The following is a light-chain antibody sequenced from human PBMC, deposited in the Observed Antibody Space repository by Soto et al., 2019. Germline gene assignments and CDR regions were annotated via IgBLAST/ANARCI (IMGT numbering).Light chain of an antibody. CDR1: SSDIGAYRY. CDR3: NSYTGTSNV. V-gene: IGLV2-8*01. Sequence: QSALTQPPSASGSLGQSVTISCTGTSSDIGAYRYVSWYQQHPGKAPKLIIYEVHERPSGVPARFSGSKSANTASLTISGLQAEDEADYYCNSYTGTSNVFGTGTKLTVL. J-gene: IGLJ1*01. CDR2: EVH.